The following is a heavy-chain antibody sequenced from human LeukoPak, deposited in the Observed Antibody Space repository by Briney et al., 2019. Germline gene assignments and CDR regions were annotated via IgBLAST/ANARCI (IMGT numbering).Heavy chain of an antibody. Sequence: GGSLRPSCAASGFTFSSYWMHWVRQAPGKGLVWVSRINTDGSSTNYADSVKGRFTISRDNAKNTLYLQVDSLRAEDTAVYYCARGRHLYSYAYDYYMDVWGKGTTVTISS. V-gene: IGHV3-74*01. J-gene: IGHJ6*03. D-gene: IGHD5-18*01. CDR2: INTDGSST. CDR3: ARGRHLYSYAYDYYMDV. CDR1: GFTFSSYW.